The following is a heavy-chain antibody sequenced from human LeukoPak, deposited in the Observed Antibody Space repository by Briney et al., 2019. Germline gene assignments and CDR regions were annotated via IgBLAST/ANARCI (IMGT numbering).Heavy chain of an antibody. CDR1: GFTFASYA. Sequence: PGGSLRLSCAASGFTFASYAMSWVRQAPGKGLEWVSAISGSGGSTYYADSVKGRFTISRDNSKNTLYLRMNSLRAEDTAVYYCAKDRAYYYDSSGYYLDYWGQGTLVTVSS. J-gene: IGHJ4*02. D-gene: IGHD3-22*01. V-gene: IGHV3-23*01. CDR3: AKDRAYYYDSSGYYLDY. CDR2: ISGSGGST.